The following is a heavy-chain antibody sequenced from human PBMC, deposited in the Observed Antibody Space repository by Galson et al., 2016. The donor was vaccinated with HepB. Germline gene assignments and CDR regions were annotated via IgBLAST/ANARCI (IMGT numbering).Heavy chain of an antibody. CDR1: GGSISSYY. Sequence: TLSLTCTVSGGSISSYYWNWIRQPPGKGLEWIGYIYNGGSTKHNPSLKSRVTISLDTSKNHFSLKLSSVTAADTALYYCATGSTGWYWDAFDIWGQGTIVTVSS. CDR3: ATGSTGWYWDAFDI. D-gene: IGHD6-19*01. CDR2: IYNGGST. V-gene: IGHV4-59*01. J-gene: IGHJ3*02.